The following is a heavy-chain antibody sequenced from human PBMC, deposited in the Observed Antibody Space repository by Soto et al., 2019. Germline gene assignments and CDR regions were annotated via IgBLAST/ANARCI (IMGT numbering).Heavy chain of an antibody. V-gene: IGHV4-30-4*01. CDR3: ARVISKYSSWYEPHTLFDA. CDR2: LYFNGGT. Sequence: PSETLSLTCNVSGGPINSPDYYWSWIRQSPGKGLEWIGYLYFNGGTQYNPSLRTPVSMSLDTSKKLFSLKMRSVTVADTAVYYCARVISKYSSWYEPHTLFDAWGQGALVIVSS. D-gene: IGHD6-13*01. CDR1: GGPINSPDYY. J-gene: IGHJ5*02.